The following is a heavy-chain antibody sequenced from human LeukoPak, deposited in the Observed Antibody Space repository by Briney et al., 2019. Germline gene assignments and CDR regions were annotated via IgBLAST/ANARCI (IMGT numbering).Heavy chain of an antibody. D-gene: IGHD2-15*01. J-gene: IGHJ4*02. CDR3: ARDHQVVAATHSDY. CDR2: IIPILGIA. V-gene: IGHV1-69*04. Sequence: GSSVKVSCKASGGTFSSYAISWVRQAPGQGLEWMGRIIPILGIANYAQKFRGRVTITADKSTSTAYMELSSLRSEDTAVYYCARDHQVVAATHSDYWGQGTLVTVSS. CDR1: GGTFSSYA.